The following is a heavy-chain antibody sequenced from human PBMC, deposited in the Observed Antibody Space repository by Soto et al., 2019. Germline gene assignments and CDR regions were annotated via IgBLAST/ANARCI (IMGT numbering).Heavy chain of an antibody. D-gene: IGHD4-17*01. CDR1: GFSLSTSGMC. Sequence: ESGPTLVNPTQTLTLTCTFSGFSLSTSGMCVSWIRQPPGKALEWLARIDWDDDKYYSTSLKTRLTISKDTSKNQVVLTMTNMDPVDTATYYCARYQVSYGVQFEFDYWGQGTLVNVSS. J-gene: IGHJ4*02. CDR2: IDWDDDK. CDR3: ARYQVSYGVQFEFDY. V-gene: IGHV2-70*11.